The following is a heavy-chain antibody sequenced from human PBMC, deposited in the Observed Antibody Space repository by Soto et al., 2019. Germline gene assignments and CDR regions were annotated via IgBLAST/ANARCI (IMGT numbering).Heavy chain of an antibody. Sequence: PVASVKVSCKASGGTFSNYAINWVRQAPGQGLEWMGGIIPLFGTPNYAQKFQGRVTFTAHKSTSTAYMELRSLRSDDTAVYYCARGWETVGTTTPFAYWGQGTLVTVSS. CDR1: GGTFSNYA. J-gene: IGHJ4*02. CDR3: ARGWETVGTTTPFAY. CDR2: IIPLFGTP. D-gene: IGHD1-26*01. V-gene: IGHV1-69*06.